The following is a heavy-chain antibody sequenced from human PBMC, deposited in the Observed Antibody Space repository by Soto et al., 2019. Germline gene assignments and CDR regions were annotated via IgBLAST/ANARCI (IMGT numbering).Heavy chain of an antibody. CDR1: GFTFRNYA. CDR2: ISGDGGTT. J-gene: IGHJ4*02. CDR3: AKDQYGSSSWPLDFDF. V-gene: IGHV3-23*01. Sequence: EVQLLESGGGLVQPGGSLRLSCAASGFTFRNYAMSWVRQAPGKGLEWVSAISGDGGTTYYADSVKGRFTISRDHSKNTLYLQLNSLRAEDTASYYCAKDQYGSSSWPLDFDFWGQGTLVTVSP. D-gene: IGHD6-13*01.